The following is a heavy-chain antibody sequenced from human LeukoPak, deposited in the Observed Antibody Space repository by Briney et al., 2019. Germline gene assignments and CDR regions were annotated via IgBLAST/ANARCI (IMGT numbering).Heavy chain of an antibody. V-gene: IGHV4-4*02. J-gene: IGHJ5*02. CDR1: GASIRSNNW. CDR2: IYYSGST. CDR3: ARGRGEGRGISMVRGVRAPSYNWFDP. Sequence: SGTLSLTCSVSGASIRSNNWWSWVRQPPGKGLEWIGSIYYSGSTYYNPSLKSRVTISVDTSKNQFSLKLSSVTAADTAVYYCARGRGEGRGISMVRGVRAPSYNWFDPWGHGTLVTVSS. D-gene: IGHD3-10*01.